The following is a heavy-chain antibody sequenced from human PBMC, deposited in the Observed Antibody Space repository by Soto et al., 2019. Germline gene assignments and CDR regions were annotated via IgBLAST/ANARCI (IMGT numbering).Heavy chain of an antibody. D-gene: IGHD2-2*01. V-gene: IGHV4-31*03. CDR3: ARDSPGISTDSYYFDY. J-gene: IGHJ4*02. CDR1: GGSISSGGYY. CDR2: IYYSGST. Sequence: SETLSLTCTVSGGSISSGGYYWSWIRQHPGKGLEWIGYIYYSGSTYYNPSLKSRVTISVDTSKNQLSLKLSSVTAADTAVYYCARDSPGISTDSYYFDYWGQGTLVTVSS.